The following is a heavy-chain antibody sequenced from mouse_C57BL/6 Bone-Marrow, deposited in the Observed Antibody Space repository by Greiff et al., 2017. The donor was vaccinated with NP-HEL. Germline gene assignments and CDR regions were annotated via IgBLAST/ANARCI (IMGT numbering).Heavy chain of an antibody. J-gene: IGHJ2*01. Sequence: VQLQQPGAELVKPGASVKLSCKASGYTFTSYWMHWVKQRPGQGLEWIGMIHPHSGSTNYNEKFKSKATLTVDKSSSTAYMQLSSLTSEDSAVYYCARGGYGSSLDYWGKGTTLTVSS. CDR1: GYTFTSYW. CDR3: ARGGYGSSLDY. CDR2: IHPHSGST. D-gene: IGHD1-1*01. V-gene: IGHV1-64*01.